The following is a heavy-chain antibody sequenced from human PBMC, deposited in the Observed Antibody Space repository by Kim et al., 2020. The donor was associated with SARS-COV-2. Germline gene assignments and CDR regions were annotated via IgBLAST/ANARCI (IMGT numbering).Heavy chain of an antibody. V-gene: IGHV3-53*01. J-gene: IGHJ4*02. CDR3: AREGAEGSSGYFDY. Sequence: ADSVKDRFTISRDISKNTLYLQMNSLRAEDTAVYYCAREGAEGSSGYFDYWGQGTLVTVSS. D-gene: IGHD3-22*01.